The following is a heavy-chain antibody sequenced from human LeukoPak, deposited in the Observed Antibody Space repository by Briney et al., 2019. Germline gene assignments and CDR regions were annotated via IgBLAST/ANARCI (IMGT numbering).Heavy chain of an antibody. Sequence: GGSLRLSCAASGFSFSSYAMSWVRQAPGKGLEWVSGIIGSGGSTFYADSVKGRFTISRDNSKNTLYLQMNSLRAEDTAVYYCAKEGPDSSGWCSYFDYWGQGTLVTVSS. D-gene: IGHD6-19*01. CDR1: GFSFSSYA. J-gene: IGHJ4*02. CDR2: IIGSGGST. V-gene: IGHV3-23*01. CDR3: AKEGPDSSGWCSYFDY.